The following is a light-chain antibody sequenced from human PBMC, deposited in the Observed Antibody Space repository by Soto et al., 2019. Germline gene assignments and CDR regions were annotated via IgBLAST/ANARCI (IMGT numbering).Light chain of an antibody. V-gene: IGKV3-15*01. Sequence: ETVMTQSPATLSASPGESATLSCRASQSVNSALAWYQQIPGQAPRLLIYSASTGATGGPARFSGSGSGTEFTLTISSLQSEDFAMYYCQQYNNWPLTFGGGTKVEI. CDR1: QSVNSA. CDR2: SAS. J-gene: IGKJ4*01. CDR3: QQYNNWPLT.